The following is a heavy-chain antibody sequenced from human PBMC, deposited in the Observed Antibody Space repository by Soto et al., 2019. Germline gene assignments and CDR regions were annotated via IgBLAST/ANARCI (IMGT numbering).Heavy chain of an antibody. CDR1: GYTFNGYD. Sequence: ASVKVSCKVYGYTFNGYDFTWVRQAPRQGLEWMGWINPNSGGTNYAQKFQGWVTMTRDTSISTAYMELSRLRSDDTAVYYCAREERGSGSSYYYYGMDVWGQGTTVTVSS. J-gene: IGHJ6*02. CDR3: AREERGSGSSYYYYGMDV. D-gene: IGHD1-26*01. CDR2: INPNSGGT. V-gene: IGHV1-2*04.